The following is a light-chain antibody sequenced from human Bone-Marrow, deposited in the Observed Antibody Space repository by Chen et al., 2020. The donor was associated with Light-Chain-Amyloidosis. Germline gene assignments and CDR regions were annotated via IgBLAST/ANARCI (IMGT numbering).Light chain of an antibody. J-gene: IGLJ3*02. Sequence: SYELTQPSSVSVSPGQTARITCSGDALPRKYAYWYQQKSGQAPVLVIYEDSKRPSGSPERLSGSNSGNTATLTISRVEAGDEADYYCQVWDRSSDRPVFGGGTKLTVL. CDR3: QVWDRSSDRPV. V-gene: IGLV3-10*01. CDR2: EDS. CDR1: ALPRKY.